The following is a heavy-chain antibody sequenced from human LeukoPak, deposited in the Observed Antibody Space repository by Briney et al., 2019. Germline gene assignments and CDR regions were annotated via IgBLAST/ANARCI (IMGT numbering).Heavy chain of an antibody. J-gene: IGHJ6*03. V-gene: IGHV3-23*01. Sequence: GGSLRLSCAASGFSFSNYAMSWVRQAPGKGLEWVSSISGSGGSTYYADSVKGRFTISRDNAKNSLYLQMNSLRAEDTAVYYCARRGMNIVVVPATTYYYYYYMDVWGKGTTVTISS. CDR1: GFSFSNYA. CDR3: ARRGMNIVVVPATTYYYYYYMDV. D-gene: IGHD2-2*01. CDR2: ISGSGGST.